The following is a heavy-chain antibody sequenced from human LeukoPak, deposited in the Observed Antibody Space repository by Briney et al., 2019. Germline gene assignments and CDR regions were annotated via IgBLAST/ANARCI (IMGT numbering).Heavy chain of an antibody. Sequence: GRSLRLSCAASGFTFISYAMHWVGQAPGKGLEWVAVISYDGSNKYYADSVKGRFTISRDNSKNTLYLQMNSLRAEDTAVYYCAGGGIAVALDYWGQGTLVTVSS. J-gene: IGHJ4*02. V-gene: IGHV3-30*04. CDR1: GFTFISYA. CDR2: ISYDGSNK. D-gene: IGHD6-19*01. CDR3: AGGGIAVALDY.